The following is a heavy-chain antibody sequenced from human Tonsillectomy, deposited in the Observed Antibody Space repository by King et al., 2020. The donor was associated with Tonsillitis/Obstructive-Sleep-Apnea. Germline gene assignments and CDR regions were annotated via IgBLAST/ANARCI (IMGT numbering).Heavy chain of an antibody. CDR2: IWYDGSNK. Sequence: VQLVESGGGVVQPGRSLRLSCAASGFTFSSYGMHWVRQAPGKGLEWVAVIWYDGSNKYYADSVKGRFTISRDNSKNTLYLQMNSLRAEDTAVYYCARDSGCSGGSCEGDAFDIWGQGTMVTVSS. J-gene: IGHJ3*02. CDR3: ARDSGCSGGSCEGDAFDI. D-gene: IGHD2-15*01. V-gene: IGHV3-33*01. CDR1: GFTFSSYG.